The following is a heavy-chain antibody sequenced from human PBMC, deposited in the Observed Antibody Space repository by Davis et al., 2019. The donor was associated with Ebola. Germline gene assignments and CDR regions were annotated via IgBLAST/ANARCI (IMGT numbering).Heavy chain of an antibody. CDR1: GDTLTSYA. V-gene: IGHV1-69*05. Sequence: SVQVSCKAVGDTLTSYAMTSVRPPPGQGLEWMGGIIPVFRTASYAQKFQGRVTITRDTSASTAYMELSSLRSEDTSVYYCARDRGGDYSFDYWGQGTLVTVSS. CDR3: ARDRGGDYSFDY. D-gene: IGHD3-10*01. J-gene: IGHJ4*02. CDR2: IIPVFRTA.